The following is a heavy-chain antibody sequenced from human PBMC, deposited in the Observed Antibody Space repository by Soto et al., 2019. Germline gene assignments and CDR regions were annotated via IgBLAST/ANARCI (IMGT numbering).Heavy chain of an antibody. Sequence: PGGSLRLSCADSGFTFSRYEMNWARQAPGKGLEWVSYISSSSSTLYYADSVKGRFTISRDNAKNSLYLQMNSLRAEDTAVYYCARGGSGSYFWYFDLWGRGTLVTVSS. V-gene: IGHV3-48*03. CDR1: GFTFSRYE. CDR2: ISSSSSTL. D-gene: IGHD1-26*01. J-gene: IGHJ2*01. CDR3: ARGGSGSYFWYFDL.